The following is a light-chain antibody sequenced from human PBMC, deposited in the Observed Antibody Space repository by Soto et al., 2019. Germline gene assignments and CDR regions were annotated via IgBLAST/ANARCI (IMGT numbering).Light chain of an antibody. CDR2: DAS. Sequence: ILMTQSPATLSVSPGERATLSCRASQSVSNNLAWYQQQPGQAPRLLIYDASTRATGIPARFSGSGSGTEFTLTISGLQSEDFAVYYCQQYNNWPPWTFGQGTKVESK. CDR1: QSVSNN. V-gene: IGKV3-15*01. J-gene: IGKJ1*01. CDR3: QQYNNWPPWT.